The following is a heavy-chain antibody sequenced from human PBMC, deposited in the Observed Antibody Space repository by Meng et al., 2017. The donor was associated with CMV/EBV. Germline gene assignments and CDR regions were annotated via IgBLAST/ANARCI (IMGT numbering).Heavy chain of an antibody. J-gene: IGHJ6*02. D-gene: IGHD2-2*01. CDR3: ATGGVVVPAGYYYGMDV. CDR1: GFTFGHYN. V-gene: IGHV3-21*01. Sequence: GESLKISCAASGFTFGHYNMNWVRQAPGKGLEWVSSITTSSNYIYYADSVKGRFTVSRDNAKNSLYLKMNSLRAEDTAVYYCATGGVVVPAGYYYGMDVWGQGTTVTVSS. CDR2: ITTSSNYI.